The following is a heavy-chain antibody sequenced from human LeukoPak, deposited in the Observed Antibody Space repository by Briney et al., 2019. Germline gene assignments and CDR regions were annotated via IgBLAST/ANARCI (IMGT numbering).Heavy chain of an antibody. J-gene: IGHJ5*02. Sequence: ASVKVSCKASGYTFTSYDINWVRQATGQGLEWMGWMNPNSGNTGYAQTFQGRVTMTRDTFTSTAYMELRSLTSEDTAVYYCVRDGEGLAISVNYWFDLWGQGTLVTVSS. CDR2: MNPNSGNT. V-gene: IGHV1-8*01. CDR3: VRDGEGLAISVNYWFDL. D-gene: IGHD3-10*01. CDR1: GYTFTSYD.